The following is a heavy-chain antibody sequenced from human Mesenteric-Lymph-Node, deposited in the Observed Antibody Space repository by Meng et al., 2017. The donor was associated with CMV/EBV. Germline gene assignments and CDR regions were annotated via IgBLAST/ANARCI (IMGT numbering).Heavy chain of an antibody. V-gene: IGHV3-7*01. Sequence: GGSLRLSCAASGFAFSSYWMSWVRQAPGKGLEWVANIKQDGSEKYYVDSVKGRFTISRDNAKNSLYLQMNSLRAEDTAVYYCAKDLSSSHIVATTLGGGFDYWGQGTLVTVSS. J-gene: IGHJ4*02. CDR2: IKQDGSEK. CDR1: GFAFSSYW. D-gene: IGHD5-12*01. CDR3: AKDLSSSHIVATTLGGGFDY.